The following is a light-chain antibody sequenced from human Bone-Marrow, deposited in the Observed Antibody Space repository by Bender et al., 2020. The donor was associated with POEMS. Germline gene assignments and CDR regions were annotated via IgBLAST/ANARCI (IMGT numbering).Light chain of an antibody. J-gene: IGLJ3*02. CDR1: SIRSKT. CDR2: EDS. Sequence: SYVLTQPPSVSVAPGQTATIACAGSSIRSKTVHWYQQKPGQAPVLVVYEDSHRPSGIPERFSGSNSGNTATLTITGGEAGDEADYYCQVWDQSGDHRWVFGGGTKVTVL. CDR3: QVWDQSGDHRWV. V-gene: IGLV3-21*02.